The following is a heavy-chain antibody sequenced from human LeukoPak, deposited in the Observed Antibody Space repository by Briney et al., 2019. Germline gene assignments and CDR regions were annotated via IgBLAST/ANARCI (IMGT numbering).Heavy chain of an antibody. Sequence: SETLSLTCAVYGXSFSGYYGTWIRQPPGKGLESIGEIDHSGSTNYNPSLKSRVTISLDTSKNQFSLKLNSVTAADTAVYYCARDRVVDGTFYKYYAMDVWGQGTTVTVSS. V-gene: IGHV4-34*01. CDR1: GXSFSGYY. CDR3: ARDRVVDGTFYKYYAMDV. CDR2: IDHSGST. D-gene: IGHD2-15*01. J-gene: IGHJ6*02.